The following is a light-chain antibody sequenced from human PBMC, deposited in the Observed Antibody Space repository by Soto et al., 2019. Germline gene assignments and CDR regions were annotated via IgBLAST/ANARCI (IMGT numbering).Light chain of an antibody. CDR3: QQYGSSPRT. CDR2: GAS. CDR1: QSVSSSY. J-gene: IGKJ1*01. Sequence: EIVLTQSPGTLSLSPGERATLSCRASQSVSSSYLAWYQQKPGQAPRLLIYGASSRAPGIPDRFSGSGPGTDFTLTISRLEPEDFAVYYCQQYGSSPRTFGQGPKVEIK. V-gene: IGKV3-20*01.